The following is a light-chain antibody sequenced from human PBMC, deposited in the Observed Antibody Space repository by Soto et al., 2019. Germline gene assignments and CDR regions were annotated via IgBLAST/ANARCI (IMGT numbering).Light chain of an antibody. J-gene: IGLJ2*01. CDR3: QSYDSSLSVL. V-gene: IGLV1-40*01. Sequence: QPVLTQPPSVSGAPVQRVTISCTGCSSNIGAGYDVHWYQQLPGTAPKLLIYGNSNRPSGVPDRFSGSKSGTSASLAITGLQAEDEADYYCQSYDSSLSVLCGVGTKLTVL. CDR1: SSNIGAGYD. CDR2: GNS.